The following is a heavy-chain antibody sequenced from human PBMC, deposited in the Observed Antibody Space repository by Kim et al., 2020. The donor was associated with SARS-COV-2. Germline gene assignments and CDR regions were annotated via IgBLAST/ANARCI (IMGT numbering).Heavy chain of an antibody. CDR3: ARGGQGQQLVFDY. V-gene: IGHV4-34*01. Sequence: SETLSLTCAVYGGSFSGYYWSWIRQPPGKGLEWIGEINHSGSTNYNPSLKSRVTISVDTSKNQFSLKLSSVTAADTAVYYCARGGQGQQLVFDYWGQGTLVTVSS. CDR1: GGSFSGYY. CDR2: INHSGST. D-gene: IGHD6-13*01. J-gene: IGHJ4*02.